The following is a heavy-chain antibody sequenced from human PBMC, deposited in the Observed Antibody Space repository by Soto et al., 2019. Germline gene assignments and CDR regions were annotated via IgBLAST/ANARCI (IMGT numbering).Heavy chain of an antibody. V-gene: IGHV1-18*01. CDR3: ARRSFGGYSGYENYYYYYYMDV. J-gene: IGHJ6*03. CDR1: GYTFTSYG. Sequence: ASVKVSCKASGYTFTSYGISWVRQAPGQGLEWMGWISAYNGNTNYAQKLQGRVTMTTDTSTSTAYMELRSLRSDDTAVYYCARRSFGGYSGYENYYYYYYMDVWGKGTTVTVSS. D-gene: IGHD5-12*01. CDR2: ISAYNGNT.